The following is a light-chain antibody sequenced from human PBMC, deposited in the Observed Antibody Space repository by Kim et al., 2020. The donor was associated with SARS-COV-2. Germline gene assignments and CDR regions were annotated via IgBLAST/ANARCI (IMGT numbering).Light chain of an antibody. CDR3: QVWVSITVV. J-gene: IGLJ2*01. Sequence: VARGQTVSVSGTGEKVGDKSACWYKQKPGQSSVLVIYQDSQRPSGSHERVSGPNSGNTATLTISGTQAREAADDYCQVWVSITVVFGGGTQLTVL. CDR2: QDS. CDR1: KVGDKS. V-gene: IGLV3-1*01.